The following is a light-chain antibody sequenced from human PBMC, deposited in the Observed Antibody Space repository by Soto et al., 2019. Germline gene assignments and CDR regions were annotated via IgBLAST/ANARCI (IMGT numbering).Light chain of an antibody. J-gene: IGLJ1*01. CDR3: SSYTSSSTPHDYV. CDR2: EVS. Sequence: QSVLTQPASVSGSPGQSITISCTGTSSDVGGYNYVSWYQQHPGKAPKLMIYEVSNRPSGVSNRFSGSKSGNTASLTISGLQAEDEADYYCSSYTSSSTPHDYVFXTGTKVTVL. V-gene: IGLV2-14*01. CDR1: SSDVGGYNY.